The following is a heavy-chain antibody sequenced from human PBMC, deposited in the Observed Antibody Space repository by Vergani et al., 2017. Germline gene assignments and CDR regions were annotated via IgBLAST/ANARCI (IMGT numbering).Heavy chain of an antibody. V-gene: IGHV4-39*01. CDR2: IYYSGST. J-gene: IGHJ5*02. D-gene: IGHD6-19*01. CDR1: GASIRSSNYY. CDR3: AGHSXVEWLVKLGWIDP. Sequence: QLQLQESGPGLVKPSATLSVTCSVSGASIRSSNYYWGWIRQPPGKGLEWIASIYYSGSTYYNPSLKSRVTISVDTSKNQFSLKLSSVTAADTAVYFCAGHSXVEWLVKLGWIDPWGQGILVTVSS.